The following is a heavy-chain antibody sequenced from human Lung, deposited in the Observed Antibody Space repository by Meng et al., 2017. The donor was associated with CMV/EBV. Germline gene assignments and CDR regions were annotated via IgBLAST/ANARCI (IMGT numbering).Heavy chain of an antibody. J-gene: IGHJ4*01. D-gene: IGHD1-26*01. V-gene: IGHV4-59*01. CDR1: GGSISSYH. CDR3: ARVGRSGSYLPGLDY. Sequence: SXTLSLTCTVSGGSISSYHWSWIRQPPGKGLEWIGYIYYSGSTNYNPSLKSRVTISVDTSKNQFSLKLSSVTAADTAVYYCARVGRSGSYLPGLDYWGHGTLVTVSS. CDR2: IYYSGST.